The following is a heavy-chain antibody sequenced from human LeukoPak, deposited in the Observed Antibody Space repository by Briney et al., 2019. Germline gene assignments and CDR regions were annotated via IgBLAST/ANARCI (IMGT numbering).Heavy chain of an antibody. CDR1: GIIFSDHW. V-gene: IGHV3-7*01. CDR3: ARDPPTDSNWYPDY. D-gene: IGHD6-13*01. Sequence: GGSLKLSCAASGIIFSDHWMIWVREAPGKGREWVATIKTDGRQIYYVDSVKGRFTNSRDNTKNSLFLQMNSLRAEDTAIYYCARDPPTDSNWYPDYWGQGTLVTVSS. J-gene: IGHJ4*02. CDR2: IKTDGRQI.